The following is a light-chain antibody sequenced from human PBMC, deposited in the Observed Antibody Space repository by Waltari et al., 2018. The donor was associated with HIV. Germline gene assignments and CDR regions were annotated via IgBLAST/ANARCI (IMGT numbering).Light chain of an antibody. CDR2: DVN. Sequence: QSALTQPRSVSGSPGQPVTISCTGTSSDVGGYNYVSWYQQHPGKAPKLMIDDVNKRPSGVPDRFAGSKSGNTASLTISGLQTEDEADYYCYSYAGSYTSVFGTGTTVTVL. CDR1: SSDVGGYNY. CDR3: YSYAGSYTSV. J-gene: IGLJ1*01. V-gene: IGLV2-11*01.